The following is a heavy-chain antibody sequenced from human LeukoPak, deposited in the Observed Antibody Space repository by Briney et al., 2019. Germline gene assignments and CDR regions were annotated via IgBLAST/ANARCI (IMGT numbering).Heavy chain of an antibody. J-gene: IGHJ3*02. Sequence: ASVKVSCKASGYTFTSYYMHWVRQAPGQGLEWMGIINPSGGSTSYAQKFQGRVTMTRDTSTSTVYMELSSLRSEDTAVYYCARGVGTGSVADDAFDIWGQGTMVTVSS. CDR2: INPSGGST. V-gene: IGHV1-46*01. CDR1: GYTFTSYY. D-gene: IGHD5-18*01. CDR3: ARGVGTGSVADDAFDI.